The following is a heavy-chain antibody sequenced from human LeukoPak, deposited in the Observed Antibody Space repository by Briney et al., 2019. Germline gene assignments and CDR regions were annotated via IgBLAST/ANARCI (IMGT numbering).Heavy chain of an antibody. Sequence: GASVKVSCKASGDTFSSYAISWVRQAPGQGLEWMGGIIPIFGTANYAQKFQGRVTITTDESTSTAYMELSSLRSEDTAVYYCARRSRDGYNKYFDYWGQGTLVTVSS. CDR1: GDTFSSYA. V-gene: IGHV1-69*05. D-gene: IGHD5-24*01. CDR3: ARRSRDGYNKYFDY. J-gene: IGHJ4*02. CDR2: IIPIFGTA.